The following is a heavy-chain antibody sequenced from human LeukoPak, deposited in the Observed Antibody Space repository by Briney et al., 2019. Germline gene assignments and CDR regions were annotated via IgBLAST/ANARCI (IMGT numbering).Heavy chain of an antibody. CDR2: ISGSGGST. CDR1: GFTFSSYG. V-gene: IGHV3-23*01. J-gene: IGHJ5*02. D-gene: IGHD3-16*02. CDR3: AKDPMGHYVWGSYHPTNWFDP. Sequence: PGGSLRLSCAASGFTFSSYGMTWVRQAPGKGLEWVSAISGSGGSTYYADSVKGRFTISRDNSKNTLYLQMNSLRAEDTAVYYCAKDPMGHYVWGSYHPTNWFDPWGQGTLVTVSS.